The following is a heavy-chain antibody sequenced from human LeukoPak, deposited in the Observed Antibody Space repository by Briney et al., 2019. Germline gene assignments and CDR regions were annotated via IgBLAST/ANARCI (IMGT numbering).Heavy chain of an antibody. D-gene: IGHD3-22*01. V-gene: IGHV3-53*01. J-gene: IGHJ4*02. Sequence: GGSLRLSCAASGFTVSSNYMSWVRQAPGKGLEWVSVIYSGDSTYYADSVKGRFTISRDNSKNTLYLQMNSLRAEDTAVYYCAGDSSGYYYSFDYWGQGALVTVSS. CDR2: IYSGDST. CDR3: AGDSSGYYYSFDY. CDR1: GFTVSSNY.